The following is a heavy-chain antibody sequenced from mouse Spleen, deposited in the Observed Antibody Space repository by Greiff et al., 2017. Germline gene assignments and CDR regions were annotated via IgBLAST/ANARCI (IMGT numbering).Heavy chain of an antibody. J-gene: IGHJ1*01. CDR3: ESPLGRNWYLDV. CDR2: INPSNGGT. Sequence: QVQLQQPGTELVKPGASVKLSCKASGYTFTSYWMHWVKQRPGQGLEWIGNINPSNGGTNYNEKFKSKATLTVDKSSSTAYMQLSSLTSEDYEDYYCESPLGRNWYLDVWGEGTTVTVSS. CDR1: GYTFTSYW. V-gene: IGHV1-53*01. D-gene: IGHD6-1*01.